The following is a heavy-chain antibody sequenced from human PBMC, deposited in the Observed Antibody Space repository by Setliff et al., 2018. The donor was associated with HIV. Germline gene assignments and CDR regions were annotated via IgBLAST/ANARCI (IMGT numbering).Heavy chain of an antibody. CDR2: ILSTGERT. CDR1: GFTFSNYA. CDR3: ARSPGMFDY. D-gene: IGHD1-1*01. Sequence: GSLRLSCAASGFTFSNYAMSWVRQAPGEGLEWVSAILSTGERTFYADSVKGRFTISRDNSKNTVYLQMTSLRAEDTAVYYCARSPGMFDYWGQGTPVTVSS. J-gene: IGHJ4*02. V-gene: IGHV3-23*01.